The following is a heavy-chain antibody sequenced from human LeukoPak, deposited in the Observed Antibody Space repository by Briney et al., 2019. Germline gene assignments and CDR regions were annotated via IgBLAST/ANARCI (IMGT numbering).Heavy chain of an antibody. V-gene: IGHV3-23*01. CDR1: GFTFSSYA. CDR3: AKGSESGYSYGYYYYYYMDV. CDR2: ISSSGGST. D-gene: IGHD5-18*01. J-gene: IGHJ6*03. Sequence: GGSLRLPCAASGFTFSSYAMSWVRQAPGKGLEWVSVISSSGGSTYSAESVKGRFTISRDNSKNTLYLQMNSLRAEDTAVYYCAKGSESGYSYGYYYYYYMDVWGKGTTVTVSS.